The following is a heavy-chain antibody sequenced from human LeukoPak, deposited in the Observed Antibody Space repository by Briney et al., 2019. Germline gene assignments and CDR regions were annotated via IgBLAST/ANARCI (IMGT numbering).Heavy chain of an antibody. V-gene: IGHV3-74*01. J-gene: IGHJ4*02. Sequence: GGSLRLSCAASGFTFSSYWMHWVRQAPGKGLVWVSRIHVDGSTTSYADSVKGRFTISRDNAKNTLYLQMNSLRAEDTAVYYCAREHATIDYWGQGTLVTVPS. D-gene: IGHD5-12*01. CDR2: IHVDGSTT. CDR3: AREHATIDY. CDR1: GFTFSSYW.